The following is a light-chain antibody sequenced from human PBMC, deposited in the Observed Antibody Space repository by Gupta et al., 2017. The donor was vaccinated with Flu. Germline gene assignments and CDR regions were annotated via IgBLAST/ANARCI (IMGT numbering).Light chain of an antibody. Sequence: ATLAVAPGERATLYSMANGSNSIYKGWSQQKTGQAPRLLIYGSATRGKGIRAKFSGSGAGIDFSLSISSIQSDDYGVYYCKPENTWPPSTFGPWTRVEVK. CDR2: GSA. V-gene: IGKV3-15*01. J-gene: IGKJ3*01. CDR3: KPENTWPPST. CDR1: GSNSIY.